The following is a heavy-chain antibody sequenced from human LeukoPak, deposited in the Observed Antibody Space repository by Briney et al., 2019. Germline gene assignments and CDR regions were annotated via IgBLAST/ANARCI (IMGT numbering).Heavy chain of an antibody. CDR1: GYTFTSYY. D-gene: IGHD6-13*01. CDR3: ARDPRPTRISRIAAAGTFWFDP. V-gene: IGHV1-46*01. CDR2: INPSGGST. J-gene: IGHJ5*02. Sequence: ASLKLSSTASGYTFTSYYMHWVPQAPGQGLEWMGIINPSGGSTSHAQKFQGRVTMTRDMSTSTVYMELSSLRSEDTAVYYCARDPRPTRISRIAAAGTFWFDPWGQGTLVTVSS.